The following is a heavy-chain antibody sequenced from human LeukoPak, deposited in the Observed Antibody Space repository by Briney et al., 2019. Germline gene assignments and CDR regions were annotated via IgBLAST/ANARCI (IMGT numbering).Heavy chain of an antibody. CDR1: GFTFSSYA. CDR3: ARGRRQWLVTYYFDY. V-gene: IGHV3-30-3*01. D-gene: IGHD6-19*01. CDR2: ISYDGSNK. J-gene: IGHJ4*02. Sequence: GGSLRLSCAASGFTFSSYAMHWVHQAPGKGLEWVAVISYDGSNKYYADSVKGRFTISRDNSKNTLYLQMNSLRAEDTAVYYCARGRRQWLVTYYFDYWGQGTLVTVSS.